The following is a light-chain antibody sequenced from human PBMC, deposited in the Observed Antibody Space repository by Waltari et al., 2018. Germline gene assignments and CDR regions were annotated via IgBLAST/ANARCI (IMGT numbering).Light chain of an antibody. Sequence: TCRASQTIRNYLNWYQQRPGKAPKLLISAASSLQSEVPSRFSGSGSGTDFALTISSLQPEDFASYHCQETYTTLFTFGPGTKVEIK. V-gene: IGKV1-39*01. CDR2: AAS. CDR1: QTIRNY. J-gene: IGKJ3*01. CDR3: QETYTTLFT.